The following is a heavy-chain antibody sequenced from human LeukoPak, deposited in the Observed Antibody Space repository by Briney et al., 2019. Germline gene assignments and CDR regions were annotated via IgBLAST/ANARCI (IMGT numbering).Heavy chain of an antibody. V-gene: IGHV4-59*12. CDR2: IYYSGST. CDR3: ARDTRSSEASDI. J-gene: IGHJ3*02. Sequence: SETLSLTCTVSGGSISSYYWSWIRQPPGKGLEWIGYIYYSGSTNYNPSLKSRVTISVDTSKNQFSLKLSSVTAADTAVYYCARDTRSSEASDIWGQGTMVTVSS. D-gene: IGHD3-10*01. CDR1: GGSISSYY.